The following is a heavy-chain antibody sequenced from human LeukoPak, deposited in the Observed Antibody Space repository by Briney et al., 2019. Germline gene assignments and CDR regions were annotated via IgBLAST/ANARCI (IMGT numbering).Heavy chain of an antibody. CDR1: GFSFSDYW. Sequence: GGSLRLSCAASGFSFSDYWMTWVRQAPGKGLEWVAKIKQDGSDKYYVDSVKGRFTISRDNAKNSVHLEVNSLRAEDTAVYYCAKDRSGSGSYYPDYWGQGTLVTVSS. CDR3: AKDRSGSGSYYPDY. D-gene: IGHD3-10*01. V-gene: IGHV3-7*03. CDR2: IKQDGSDK. J-gene: IGHJ4*02.